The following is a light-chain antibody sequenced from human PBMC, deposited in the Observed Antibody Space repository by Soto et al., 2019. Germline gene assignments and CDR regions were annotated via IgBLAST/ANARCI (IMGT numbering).Light chain of an antibody. Sequence: ESVLTQSPGTLSLSPGERATLSCRASLSVSSSYLAWYQQKPGQAPRLLIYGASSRATGIPDRFSGSGSGADFTLTTSRLEPEDFAVYYCQQYGSSPTLTFGGGTKVDIK. CDR1: LSVSSSY. V-gene: IGKV3-20*01. J-gene: IGKJ4*01. CDR3: QQYGSSPTLT. CDR2: GAS.